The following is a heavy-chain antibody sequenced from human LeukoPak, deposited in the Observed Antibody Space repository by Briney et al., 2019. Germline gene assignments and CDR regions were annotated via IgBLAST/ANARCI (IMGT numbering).Heavy chain of an antibody. CDR3: ARVTYFDSNGSGKIDY. V-gene: IGHV3-74*01. CDR2: INSDGSST. J-gene: IGHJ4*02. D-gene: IGHD3-22*01. CDR1: GFTFSSYW. Sequence: PGGSLRLSCAASGFTFSSYWMHWVRQPPGKGLVWVSRINSDGSSTSYADSVKGRFTISRDNAKNTLYLQMNSLRAEDTAVYYCARVTYFDSNGSGKIDYWGQGTLVTVSS.